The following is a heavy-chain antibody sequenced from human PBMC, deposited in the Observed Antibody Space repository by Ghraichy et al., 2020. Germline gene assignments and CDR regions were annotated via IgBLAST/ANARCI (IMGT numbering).Heavy chain of an antibody. Sequence: PRLSCAASGFTFSSYGMHWVRQAPGKGLEWVSSTSYDGSNKFYVDSVKGRFTISRDNSQNTLYLQMDSLRAEDTAVYSCARDDTRTATSVSRFDYWGQGTLVTVSS. D-gene: IGHD5-18*01. CDR2: TSYDGSNK. J-gene: IGHJ4*02. CDR1: GFTFSSYG. CDR3: ARDDTRTATSVSRFDY. V-gene: IGHV3-30*19.